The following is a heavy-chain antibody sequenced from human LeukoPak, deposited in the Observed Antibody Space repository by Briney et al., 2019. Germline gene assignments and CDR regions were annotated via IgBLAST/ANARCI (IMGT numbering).Heavy chain of an antibody. CDR3: ARGALGAAGRLDY. D-gene: IGHD6-13*01. J-gene: IGHJ4*02. V-gene: IGHV3-7*04. CDR2: IKQDGSEK. CDR1: GFTFSSYW. Sequence: GGSLRLSCAASGFTFSSYWMTWARQAPGKGLEWVANIKQDGSEKYYVDSVKGRFTISRDNSKNTLYLQLNSLRVEDTAVYYCARGALGAAGRLDYWGQGTLVTVSS.